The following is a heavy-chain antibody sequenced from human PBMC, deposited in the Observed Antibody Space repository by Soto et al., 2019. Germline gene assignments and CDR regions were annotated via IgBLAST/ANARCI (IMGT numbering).Heavy chain of an antibody. CDR1: GFTFSSDE. V-gene: IGHV3-48*03. CDR3: AREKGYYDTSGYYGAYYYYGMDV. J-gene: IGHJ6*02. Sequence: EVQLEESGGGLVQPGGSLRLSCAASGFTFSSDEMNWVRQAPGKGLERVSYISASGSTIDYADSVKGRFTISRDNAKNSVFLQMNSLRAEDTAVYYCAREKGYYDTSGYYGAYYYYGMDVWGQGTTVTVSS. CDR2: ISASGSTI. D-gene: IGHD3-22*01.